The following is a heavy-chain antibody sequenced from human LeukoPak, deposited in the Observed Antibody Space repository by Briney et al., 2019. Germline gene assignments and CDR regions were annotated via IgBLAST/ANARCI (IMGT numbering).Heavy chain of an antibody. CDR1: GYTFTSYY. Sequence: ASVKVSCKASGYTFTSYYMHWVRQAPGQGLEWMGIINPSGGSTSYAQKFQGRVTMTRDTSTSTVYMELSSLRSEDTAVYDCARGNLTYYDFWSGYHFDYWGQGTLVTVSS. D-gene: IGHD3-3*01. CDR3: ARGNLTYYDFWSGYHFDY. CDR2: INPSGGST. V-gene: IGHV1-46*03. J-gene: IGHJ4*02.